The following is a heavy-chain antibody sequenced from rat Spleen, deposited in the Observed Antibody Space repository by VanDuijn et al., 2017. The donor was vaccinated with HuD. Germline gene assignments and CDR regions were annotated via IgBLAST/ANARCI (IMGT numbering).Heavy chain of an antibody. CDR1: GFSFSNFA. D-gene: IGHD1-11*01. CDR2: ISYDGGNT. CDR3: AKTYGGYFDY. J-gene: IGHJ2*01. Sequence: EVQLVESGGGLTQPGRSMKLSCGASGFSFSNFAMAWVRQIPTKGLEWVASISYDGGNTYYRDSVKGRFTISRENAKSSLYLQMDSLRSEDTSTYYCAKTYGGYFDYWGQGVMVTVSS. V-gene: IGHV5-25*01.